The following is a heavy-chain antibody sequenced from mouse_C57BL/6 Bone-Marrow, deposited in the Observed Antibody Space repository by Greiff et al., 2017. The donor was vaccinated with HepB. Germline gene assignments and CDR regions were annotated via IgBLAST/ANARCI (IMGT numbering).Heavy chain of an antibody. J-gene: IGHJ1*03. CDR1: GYTFTGYW. CDR2: ILPGSGST. D-gene: IGHD2-4*01. Sequence: VKLKQSGAELMKPGASVKLSCKATGYTFTGYWIEWVKQRPGHGLEWIGEILPGSGSTNYNEKFKGKATFTADPSSNTAYMQLSSLTTEDSAIYYCARYDYDADWYFDVWGTGTTVTVSS. CDR3: ARYDYDADWYFDV. V-gene: IGHV1-9*01.